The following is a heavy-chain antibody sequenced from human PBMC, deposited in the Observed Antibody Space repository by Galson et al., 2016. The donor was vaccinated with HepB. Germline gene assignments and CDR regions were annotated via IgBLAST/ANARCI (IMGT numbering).Heavy chain of an antibody. Sequence: SLRLSCAASGFTFSTYWLHWVRQAPGKGLVWVSRINRDGRSTSYADSVKGRFTISRDNAKNTLYLQMNSLRAEDTAVYYCARLGGNYRTTSHFDYWAREPWSPSPQ. CDR2: INRDGRST. CDR1: GFTFSTYW. V-gene: IGHV3-74*01. J-gene: IGHJ4*02. CDR3: ARLGGNYRTTSHFDY. D-gene: IGHD1-26*01.